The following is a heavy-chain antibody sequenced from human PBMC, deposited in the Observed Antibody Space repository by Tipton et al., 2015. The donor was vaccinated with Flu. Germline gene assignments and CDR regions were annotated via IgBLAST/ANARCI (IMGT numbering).Heavy chain of an antibody. D-gene: IGHD1-1*01. V-gene: IGHV3-48*03. Sequence: GSLRLSCAASGFNLSSYEMNWVRQAPGKGLEWVSYISIDSRTRYYAESVKGRFTISRDYAKRSMYLQMSSLRVEDTAVYYCARDPFLGTGDAFDVWGQGTMVTVSS. J-gene: IGHJ3*01. CDR3: ARDPFLGTGDAFDV. CDR2: ISIDSRTR. CDR1: GFNLSSYE.